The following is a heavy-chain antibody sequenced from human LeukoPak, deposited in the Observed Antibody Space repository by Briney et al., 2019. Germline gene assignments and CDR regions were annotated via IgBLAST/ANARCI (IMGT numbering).Heavy chain of an antibody. Sequence: SETLSLTCTVSGGSISSSSYYWGWIRQPPGKGLEWIGSIYYSGSTYYNPSLKSRVTISVDTSKSQFSLKLSSMTAADTAVYYCARHDFGDYGPFDYWGQGTLATDPS. D-gene: IGHD4-17*01. V-gene: IGHV4-39*01. J-gene: IGHJ4*02. CDR2: IYYSGST. CDR3: ARHDFGDYGPFDY. CDR1: GGSISSSSYY.